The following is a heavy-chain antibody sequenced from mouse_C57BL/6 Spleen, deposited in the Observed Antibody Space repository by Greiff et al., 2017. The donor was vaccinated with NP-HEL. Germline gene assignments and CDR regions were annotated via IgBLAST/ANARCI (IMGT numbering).Heavy chain of an antibody. CDR2: IHPNSGST. V-gene: IGHV1-64*01. CDR1: GYTFTSYW. J-gene: IGHJ4*01. D-gene: IGHD1-1*01. Sequence: VQLQQPGAELVKPGASVKLSCKASGYTFTSYWMHWVKQRPGQGLEWIGMIHPNSGSTNYNEKFKSKATLTVDKSSSTAYMQLSSLTSEDSAVYYCASDYGSSYGGYAMDYWGQGTSVTVSS. CDR3: ASDYGSSYGGYAMDY.